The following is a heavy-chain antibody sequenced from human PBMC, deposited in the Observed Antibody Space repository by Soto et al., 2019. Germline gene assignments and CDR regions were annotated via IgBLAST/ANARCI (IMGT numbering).Heavy chain of an antibody. CDR2: IDPSDSYT. CDR3: ATVHCSSTSCYRSGFAP. V-gene: IGHV5-10-1*01. Sequence: GESLKISCKGSGYSFTSYWISWVRQMPGKGLEWMGRIDPSDSYTNYSPSFQGHVTISADKSISTAYLQWSSLKASDTAMYYCATVHCSSTSCYRSGFAPWGHGTLVTVSS. D-gene: IGHD2-2*02. J-gene: IGHJ5*02. CDR1: GYSFTSYW.